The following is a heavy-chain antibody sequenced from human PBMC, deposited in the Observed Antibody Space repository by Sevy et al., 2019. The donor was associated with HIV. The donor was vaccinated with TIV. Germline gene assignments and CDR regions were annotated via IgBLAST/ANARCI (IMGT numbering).Heavy chain of an antibody. Sequence: GGSLRLSCAASGFTVSSNYMSWVRQAPGKGLEWVSVIYSGGSTYYADSVKGRFTISRDNSKNTLYLQMNSLRAEDTAVYYCARDSLGVPAAMGYYYCGMDVWGQGTTVTVSS. CDR1: GFTVSSNY. J-gene: IGHJ6*02. D-gene: IGHD2-2*01. CDR2: IYSGGST. V-gene: IGHV3-53*01. CDR3: ARDSLGVPAAMGYYYCGMDV.